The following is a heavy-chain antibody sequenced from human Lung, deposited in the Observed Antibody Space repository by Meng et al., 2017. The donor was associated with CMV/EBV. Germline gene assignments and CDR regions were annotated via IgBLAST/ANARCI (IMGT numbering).Heavy chain of an antibody. V-gene: IGHV4-31*03. Sequence: SXTXSLXCTVSDDXIYSGGYYWNWIRQHPGKGLEWIGYIHNSGSTYYNPSLKSRIDMSVDTSKNQFSLKLTSVSAADTAVYYCARALATAGSCSSSSCLHAFEVXGLGXMVTVSS. J-gene: IGHJ3*01. CDR1: DDXIYSGGYY. CDR2: IHNSGST. CDR3: ARALATAGSCSSSSCLHAFEV. D-gene: IGHD2-2*03.